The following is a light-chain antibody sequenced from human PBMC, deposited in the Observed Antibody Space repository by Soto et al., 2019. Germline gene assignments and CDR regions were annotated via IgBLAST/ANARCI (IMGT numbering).Light chain of an antibody. V-gene: IGKV3-20*01. CDR1: QSVSSSY. Sequence: EIVLTQSPGTLSLSPGERATLSCRASQSVSSSYLAWYQQKPGQAPRLLIYGASSRATGIPDRFSGSGSGTDFTLTISSLQPDDFATYYCQQYNTYHTFGQGTKVDIK. CDR3: QQYNTYHT. J-gene: IGKJ2*01. CDR2: GAS.